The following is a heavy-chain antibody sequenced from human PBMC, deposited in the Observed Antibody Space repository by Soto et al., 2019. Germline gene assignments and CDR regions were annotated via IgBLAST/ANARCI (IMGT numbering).Heavy chain of an antibody. CDR1: GYTFTSYG. Sequence: ASVKVSCKASGYTFTSYGISWVRQAPGQGLEWMGWISAYNGNTNYAQKPQGRVTMTTDTSTSTAYMELRSLRSDDTAVYYCARLPLEWLLYGTSKHFDYWGQGTLVTVSS. D-gene: IGHD3-3*01. CDR2: ISAYNGNT. V-gene: IGHV1-18*01. CDR3: ARLPLEWLLYGTSKHFDY. J-gene: IGHJ4*02.